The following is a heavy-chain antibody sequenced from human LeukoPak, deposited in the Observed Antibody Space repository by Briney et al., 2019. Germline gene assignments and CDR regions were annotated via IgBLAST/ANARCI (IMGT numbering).Heavy chain of an antibody. V-gene: IGHV1-69*13. CDR2: IIPIFGTA. J-gene: IGHJ5*02. CDR3: ARASSDYYDSSGYYYSRVYWFDP. D-gene: IGHD3-22*01. CDR1: GGTLSSYA. Sequence: SVKVSCKASGGTLSSYAISWVRQAPGQGLEWMGGIIPIFGTANYAQKFQGRVTITADESTSTAYMELSSLRSEDTAVYYCARASSDYYDSSGYYYSRVYWFDPWGQGTLVTVSS.